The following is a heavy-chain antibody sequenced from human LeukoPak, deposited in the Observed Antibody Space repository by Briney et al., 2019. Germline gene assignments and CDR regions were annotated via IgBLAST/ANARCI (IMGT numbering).Heavy chain of an antibody. V-gene: IGHV3-21*01. Sequence: PGGSLRLSCAASGFTFSSYSMNWVRQAPGKGLEWVSSISSSSSYIYYADSVKGRFTISRDNAKNSLYLQTNSLRAEDTAVYYCAREGDQSYYYGSGSYYGYWGQGTLVTVSS. CDR3: AREGDQSYYYGSGSYYGY. D-gene: IGHD3-10*01. CDR2: ISSSSSYI. J-gene: IGHJ4*02. CDR1: GFTFSSYS.